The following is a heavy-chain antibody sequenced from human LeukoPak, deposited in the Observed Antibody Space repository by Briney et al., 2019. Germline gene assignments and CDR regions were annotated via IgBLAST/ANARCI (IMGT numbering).Heavy chain of an antibody. J-gene: IGHJ4*02. Sequence: PSETLSLTCTVSGGSISSRSDYWGWIRQPPGKGLEWIGYIHYSGSTKYNPSLKSRVTISVDTSKNQFSLKLSSVTAADTAVYYCARWYSSGWAFDYWGQGTLVTVSS. D-gene: IGHD6-19*01. CDR2: IHYSGST. CDR3: ARWYSSGWAFDY. V-gene: IGHV4-61*05. CDR1: GGSISSRSDY.